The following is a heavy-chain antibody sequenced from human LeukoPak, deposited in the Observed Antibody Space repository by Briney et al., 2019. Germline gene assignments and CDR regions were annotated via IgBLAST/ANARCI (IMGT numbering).Heavy chain of an antibody. CDR2: IIPIFGTA. CDR3: AMLVGAIGTDY. CDR1: GGTFSSYA. Sequence: SVKVSCKASGGTFSSYAISWVRQAPGQGLEWMGGIIPIFGTANYAQKFQGRVTTTADESTSTAYMELSSLRSEDTAVYYCAMLVGAIGTDYWGQGTLVTVSS. J-gene: IGHJ4*02. V-gene: IGHV1-69*13. D-gene: IGHD1-26*01.